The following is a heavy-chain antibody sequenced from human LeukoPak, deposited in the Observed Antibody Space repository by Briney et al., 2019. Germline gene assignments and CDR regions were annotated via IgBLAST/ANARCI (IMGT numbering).Heavy chain of an antibody. V-gene: IGHV5-51*01. D-gene: IGHD5-18*01. CDR2: IYPGDSDT. CDR3: ARHLRLWQNWFDP. CDR1: GYSFTNYW. Sequence: PGESPQISCKGSGYSFTNYWIGWVRQMPGKGPEWMGIIYPGDSDTRYNPSFQGQVTISADKSISTAYLQWSSLKASDTAMYYCARHLRLWQNWFDPWGQGTLVTVSS. J-gene: IGHJ5*02.